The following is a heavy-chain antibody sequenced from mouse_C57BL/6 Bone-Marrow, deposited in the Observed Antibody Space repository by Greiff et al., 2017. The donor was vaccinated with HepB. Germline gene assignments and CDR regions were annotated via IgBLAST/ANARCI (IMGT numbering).Heavy chain of an antibody. CDR2: IWRGGST. V-gene: IGHV2-5*01. D-gene: IGHD1-1*01. CDR3: AKTLRRSQPAATWAMDC. J-gene: IGHJ4*01. CDR1: GFSLTSYG. Sequence: QVQLQQSGPGLVQPSQSLSITCTVSGFSLTSYGVHWVRQSPGKGLEWLGVIWRGGSTDYNAAFMSRLSITKDNSKSQVFFKMNSLQADDTAIYYCAKTLRRSQPAATWAMDCWGQGTSVTVSS.